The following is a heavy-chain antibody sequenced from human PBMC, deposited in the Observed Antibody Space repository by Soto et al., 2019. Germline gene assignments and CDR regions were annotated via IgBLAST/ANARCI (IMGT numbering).Heavy chain of an antibody. V-gene: IGHV4-39*01. CDR2: IYSSENT. CDR3: ARAYYDTSGYSLDP. CDR1: GGSISSSSYY. Sequence: PSETLSLTCTVSGGSISSSSYYWGWIRQPPGKGLEWIGTIYSSENTYYDPSLLSRVTISVDTSKNEFSLRLSSVTAADTVVYYCARAYYDTSGYSLDPWGQGSLVTVSS. J-gene: IGHJ5*02. D-gene: IGHD3-22*01.